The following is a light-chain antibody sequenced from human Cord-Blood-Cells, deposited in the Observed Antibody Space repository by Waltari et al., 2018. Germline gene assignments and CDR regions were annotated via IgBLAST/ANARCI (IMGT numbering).Light chain of an antibody. V-gene: IGKV1-39*01. CDR2: AAS. CDR1: QSISSY. Sequence: IQMPQSPSSLSASVGDRVTLTCRASQSISSYLNWYQQKPGKAPKLLIYAASSLQSGVPSRFSGSGSGTDFTLTISSLQPEDFATYYCQQSYSTLFTFGPGTKVDIK. J-gene: IGKJ3*01. CDR3: QQSYSTLFT.